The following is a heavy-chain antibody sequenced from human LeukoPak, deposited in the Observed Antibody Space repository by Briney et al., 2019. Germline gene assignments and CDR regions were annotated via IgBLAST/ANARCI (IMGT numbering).Heavy chain of an antibody. CDR1: GGSISSSSYY. V-gene: IGHV4-39*01. Sequence: PSEILSLTCTVSGGSISSSSYYWGWIRQPPGKGLEWIGSIYYSGSTYYNPSLKSRVTISVDTSKNQFSLKLSSVTAADTAVYYCARRAATINWGQGTLVTVSS. D-gene: IGHD5-24*01. J-gene: IGHJ4*02. CDR2: IYYSGST. CDR3: ARRAATIN.